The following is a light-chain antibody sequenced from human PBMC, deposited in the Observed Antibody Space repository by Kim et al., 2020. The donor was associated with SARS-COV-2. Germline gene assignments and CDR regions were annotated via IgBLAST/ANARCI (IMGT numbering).Light chain of an antibody. CDR2: EDS. CDR1: KLGNKY. CDR3: QAWDSSTAV. Sequence: VSPGQTARITCAGDKLGNKYACWYQQKPDQAPVLVIYEDSERTSGSPERFSGSISGNTATLTVSGTQAVDEAGYYCQAWDSSTAVFGGGTQLTVL. J-gene: IGLJ3*02. V-gene: IGLV3-1*01.